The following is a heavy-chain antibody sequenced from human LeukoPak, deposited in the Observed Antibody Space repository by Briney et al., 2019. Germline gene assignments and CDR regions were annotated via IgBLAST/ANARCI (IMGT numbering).Heavy chain of an antibody. D-gene: IGHD2-2*01. CDR2: IIPIFGTA. V-gene: IGHV1-69*05. CDR1: GGTFSSYA. CDR3: ARINCSSTRCYAEDNWFDP. Sequence: SVKVSCKASGGTFSSYAISWVRQAPGQGLEWMGGIIPIFGTANYAQKFQGRVTMTRNTSISTAYMELSSLRSEDTAVYYCARINCSSTRCYAEDNWFDPWGQGTLVTVSS. J-gene: IGHJ5*02.